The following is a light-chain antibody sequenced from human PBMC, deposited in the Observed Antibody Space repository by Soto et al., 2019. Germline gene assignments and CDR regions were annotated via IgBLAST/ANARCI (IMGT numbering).Light chain of an antibody. J-gene: IGKJ1*01. CDR3: QQYYSYPQT. CDR1: QTISSW. V-gene: IGKV1-5*03. CDR2: KAS. Sequence: DIQMTQSPSTLSGSVGDRVTITCRASQTISSWLAWYQQKPGKAPKLLIYKASTLKSGVPSTFSGRGSGTEFTLTISSLQPDDFATYYCQQYYSYPQTFGQGTKVDIK.